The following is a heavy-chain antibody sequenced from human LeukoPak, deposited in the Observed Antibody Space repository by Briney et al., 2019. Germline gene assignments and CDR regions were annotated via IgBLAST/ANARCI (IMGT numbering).Heavy chain of an antibody. CDR3: ARHVEGRLAPGDY. CDR1: GGSISSYY. D-gene: IGHD6-25*01. CDR2: IYYSGST. Sequence: SETLSLTCTVSGGSISSYYWSWIRQPPGKGLEWIGYIYYSGSTNYNPSLKSRVTISVDASKNQFSLKLSSVTAADTAVYYCARHVEGRLAPGDYWGQGTLVTVSS. J-gene: IGHJ4*02. V-gene: IGHV4-59*08.